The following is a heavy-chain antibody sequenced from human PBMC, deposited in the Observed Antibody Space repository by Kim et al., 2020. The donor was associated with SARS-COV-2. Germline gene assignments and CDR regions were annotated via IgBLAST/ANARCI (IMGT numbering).Heavy chain of an antibody. CDR2: IWYDGSNK. D-gene: IGHD4-17*01. V-gene: IGHV3-33*01. Sequence: GGSLRLSCAASGFTFSSYGMHWVRQAPGKGLEWVAVIWYDGSNKYYADSVKGRFTISRDNSKNTLYLQMNSLRAEDTAVYYCASATVTTRGLDYWGQGTLVTVSS. CDR3: ASATVTTRGLDY. J-gene: IGHJ4*02. CDR1: GFTFSSYG.